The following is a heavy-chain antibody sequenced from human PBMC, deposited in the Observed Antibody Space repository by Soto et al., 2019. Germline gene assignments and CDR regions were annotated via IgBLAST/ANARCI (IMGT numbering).Heavy chain of an antibody. J-gene: IGHJ3*02. V-gene: IGHV1-2*04. CDR3: ARDMGAVATPNDAFDI. CDR2: INPNSGGT. Sequence: ASVKVSCKASGYTFTGYYMHWVRQAPGQGLEWMGWINPNSGGTNYAQKFQGWVTMTRDTSISTAYMELSRLRSDDTAVYYCARDMGAVATPNDAFDIWGQGTMVTVSS. CDR1: GYTFTGYY. D-gene: IGHD2-15*01.